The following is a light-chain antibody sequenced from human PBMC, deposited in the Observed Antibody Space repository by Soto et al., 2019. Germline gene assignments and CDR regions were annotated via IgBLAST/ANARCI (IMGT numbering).Light chain of an antibody. J-gene: IGKJ1*01. V-gene: IGKV1-27*01. CDR3: QKYNGTPRT. Sequence: DIQVTQSPSSLSASVGDRVTITCRASQDISGHLAWYQQKPGKVPKLLIYEASTLQSRVPSRFSPSGSGTDFTLTISSLQPEDVATYYCQKYNGTPRTFGQGTKVELK. CDR1: QDISGH. CDR2: EAS.